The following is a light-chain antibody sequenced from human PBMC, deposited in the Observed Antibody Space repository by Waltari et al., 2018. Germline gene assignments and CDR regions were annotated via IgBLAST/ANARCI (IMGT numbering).Light chain of an antibody. CDR1: QSVLYISNNKNY. J-gene: IGKJ2*01. Sequence: DIVMTQSPDSLAVSLGERATINCKSSQSVLYISNNKNYLAWYQQKPGQPPKLLIYWASTRESGVPDRFSGSGSGTDFTLTISSLQAEDVAVYYCQQYYSTPYTFGQGSLLEIK. CDR3: QQYYSTPYT. CDR2: WAS. V-gene: IGKV4-1*01.